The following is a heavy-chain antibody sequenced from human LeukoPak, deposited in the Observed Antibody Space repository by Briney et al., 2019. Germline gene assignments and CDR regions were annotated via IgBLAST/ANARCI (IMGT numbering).Heavy chain of an antibody. Sequence: GGSLRLSCAASGFTFSSYGMSWVRQAPGNGLEWVSTISSSGGSTYYADSVKGRFTMSRDNSKNTLYLQMNSLRAEDTAVYYCAKEAAGTIFGVYYFDYWGQGTLVTVSS. CDR3: AKEAAGTIFGVYYFDY. CDR1: GFTFSSYG. D-gene: IGHD3-3*01. J-gene: IGHJ4*02. V-gene: IGHV3-23*01. CDR2: ISSSGGST.